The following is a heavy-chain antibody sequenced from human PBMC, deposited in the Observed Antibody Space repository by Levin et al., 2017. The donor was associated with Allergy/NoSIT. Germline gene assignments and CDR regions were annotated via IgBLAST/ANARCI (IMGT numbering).Heavy chain of an antibody. CDR1: GFTFSSYA. CDR2: ISGSGGST. D-gene: IGHD2-2*01. Sequence: GASVKVSCAASGFTFSSYAMSWVRQAPGKGLEWVSAISGSGGSTYYADSVKGRFTISRDNSKNTLYLQMNSLRAEDTAVYYCAKEELGYCSSTSCRPDYWGQGTLVTVSS. J-gene: IGHJ4*02. V-gene: IGHV3-23*01. CDR3: AKEELGYCSSTSCRPDY.